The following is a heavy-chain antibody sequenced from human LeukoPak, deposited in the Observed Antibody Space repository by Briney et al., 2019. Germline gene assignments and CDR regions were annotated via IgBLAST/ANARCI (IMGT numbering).Heavy chain of an antibody. CDR3: ARDPSIAVALNWFDP. CDR1: GGTFSSYA. V-gene: IGHV1-69*04. CDR2: IIPIFGIA. J-gene: IGHJ5*02. Sequence: SVKVSCKASGGTFSSYAISWVRQAPGQGLEWMGRIIPIFGIANYAKKFQGRVTITADKSTGTAYMELSSLRSEETAVYYCARDPSIAVALNWFDPWGQGALVTVSS. D-gene: IGHD6-19*01.